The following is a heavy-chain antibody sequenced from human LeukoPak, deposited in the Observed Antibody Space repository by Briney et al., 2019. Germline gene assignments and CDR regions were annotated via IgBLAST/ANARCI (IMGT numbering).Heavy chain of an antibody. CDR3: ARGYDCNSTRCYPHFDY. Sequence: SETLSLTCTVSGYSISSGYYWSWIRQPPGKGLEWIGESNHSGSTNYIPSLKNRVTISVDTSKNQFSLKLISVTAADTAVYFCARGYDCNSTRCYPHFDYWGQGTLVSVSS. D-gene: IGHD2-2*01. J-gene: IGHJ4*02. CDR2: SNHSGST. CDR1: GYSISSGYY. V-gene: IGHV4-38-2*02.